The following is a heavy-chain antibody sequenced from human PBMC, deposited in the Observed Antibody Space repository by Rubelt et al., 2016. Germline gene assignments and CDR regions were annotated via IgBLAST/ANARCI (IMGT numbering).Heavy chain of an antibody. V-gene: IGHV1-18*01. J-gene: IGHJ3*02. D-gene: IGHD1/OR15-1a*01. CDR1: GYTFISYG. CDR2: ISAYDGNT. Sequence: QIQLVQSGPEVEKPGASVKVSCKAPGYTFISYGISWIRQAPGQGLEWMGWISAYDGNTNYAQKVQGRVTMTTDTSTSTAYMELRSLRSDDTAVYYCARNNIIRGNDAFDIWGQGTMVTVSS. CDR3: ARNNIIRGNDAFDI.